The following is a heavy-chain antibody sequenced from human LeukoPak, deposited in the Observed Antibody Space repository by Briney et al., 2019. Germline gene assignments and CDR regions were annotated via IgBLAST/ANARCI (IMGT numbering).Heavy chain of an antibody. CDR3: ARVQYLRTDWFDP. J-gene: IGHJ5*02. Sequence: SETLSLTRTVSGGSINSYYWSWIRQPAGKGLEWIGRIYSSGSTTYNPSLKSRVTMSVDTSKNQFSLRLSSVTAADTAVYYCARVQYLRTDWFDPWGQGTLVTVSS. V-gene: IGHV4-4*07. CDR2: IYSSGST. CDR1: GGSINSYY. D-gene: IGHD2-2*01.